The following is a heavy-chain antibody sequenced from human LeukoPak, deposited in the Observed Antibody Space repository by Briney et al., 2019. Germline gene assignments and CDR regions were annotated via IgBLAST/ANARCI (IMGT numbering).Heavy chain of an antibody. CDR1: GFTFSSYG. J-gene: IGHJ4*02. CDR3: AKGRAIGKYDFLGGLGALPYFDY. Sequence: QAGGSLRLSCAASGFTFSSYGMHWVRQAPGKGLEWVAVIWYDGSNKYYADSVKGRFTISRDNSKNTLYLQMNSLRAEDTAVYYCAKGRAIGKYDFLGGLGALPYFDYWGQGTLVTVSS. D-gene: IGHD3-3*01. V-gene: IGHV3-30*02. CDR2: IWYDGSNK.